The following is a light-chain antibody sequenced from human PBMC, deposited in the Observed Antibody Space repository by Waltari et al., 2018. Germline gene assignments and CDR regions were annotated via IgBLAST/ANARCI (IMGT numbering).Light chain of an antibody. CDR1: HTVRHNS. CDR3: QQYGDSPVT. Sequence: VLTQSPRTLSLSVCARATLSCRASHTVRHNSLAWYQQRPDQAPGLPIYAVFLRSPGSPDRFSGSGSGADFTLTISRLEPEDFAVFYCQQYGDSPVTFGGGTKVEI. CDR2: AVF. J-gene: IGKJ4*02. V-gene: IGKV3-20*01.